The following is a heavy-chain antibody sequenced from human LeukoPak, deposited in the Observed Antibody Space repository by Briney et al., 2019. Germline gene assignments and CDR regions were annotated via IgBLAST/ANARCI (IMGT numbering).Heavy chain of an antibody. CDR2: ISAYNGNT. CDR1: GGTFSSYA. V-gene: IGHV1-18*01. D-gene: IGHD1-14*01. J-gene: IGHJ4*02. CDR3: ARLTVITTLDY. Sequence: GASVKVSCKASGGTFSSYAISWVRQAPGQGLEWMGWISAYNGNTNYAQKLQGRVTMTTDTSTSTAYMELRSLRSDDTAVYYCARLTVITTLDYWGQGTLVTVSS.